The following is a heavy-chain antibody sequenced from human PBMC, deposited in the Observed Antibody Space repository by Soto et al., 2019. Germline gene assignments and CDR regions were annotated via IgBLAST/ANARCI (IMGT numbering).Heavy chain of an antibody. CDR3: ARLAVAASRFYYYYGMDV. Sequence: SETLSLTCAVYGGSFIGYYWSWIRQPPGKGLEWIGEINHSGSTNYNPSLTRRATISVDTSKNQFSLKLSSVTAADTAVYYCARLAVAASRFYYYYGMDVWGQGTTVTVSS. D-gene: IGHD6-19*01. CDR2: INHSGST. J-gene: IGHJ6*02. V-gene: IGHV4-34*01. CDR1: GGSFIGYY.